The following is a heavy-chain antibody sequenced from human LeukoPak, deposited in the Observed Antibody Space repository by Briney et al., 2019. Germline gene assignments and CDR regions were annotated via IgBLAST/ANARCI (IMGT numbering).Heavy chain of an antibody. J-gene: IGHJ6*02. CDR1: GYTFTSYY. CDR3: AREFAEASYYYYGMDV. Sequence: ASVKVSCKASGYTFTSYYMHWVRQAPGQGLEWMGIINPSGGSTSYAQKFQGRVTMTRDTSTSTVYMELSSLRSEDTAVYYCAREFAEASYYYYGMDVWGQGTTVTVSS. V-gene: IGHV1-46*01. CDR2: INPSGGST. D-gene: IGHD3-10*01.